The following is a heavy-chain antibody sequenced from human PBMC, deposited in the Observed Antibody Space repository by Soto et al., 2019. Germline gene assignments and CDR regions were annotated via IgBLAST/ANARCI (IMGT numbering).Heavy chain of an antibody. D-gene: IGHD5-12*01. CDR3: ARDLGDGYFTGGFDY. Sequence: FQGRVTITRDTSARTAYMELSSLRSEDTAVYYCARDLGDGYFTGGFDYWGQGTLVTVSS. J-gene: IGHJ4*02. V-gene: IGHV1-3*01.